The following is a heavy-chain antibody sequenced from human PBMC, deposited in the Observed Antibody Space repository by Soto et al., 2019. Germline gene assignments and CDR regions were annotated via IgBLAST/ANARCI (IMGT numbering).Heavy chain of an antibody. CDR1: GFTFSDYY. Sequence: GGSLRLSCAASGFTFSDYYLTWIRQAPGKGLEWVSYISSSGSTIYYADYAKGRFTISRDNAKNSVYLQMNSLRAEDTAVYYCARVERGITIFGVVIPPFDYWGQGTLVTVSS. V-gene: IGHV3-11*01. CDR2: ISSSGSTI. D-gene: IGHD3-3*01. CDR3: ARVERGITIFGVVIPPFDY. J-gene: IGHJ4*02.